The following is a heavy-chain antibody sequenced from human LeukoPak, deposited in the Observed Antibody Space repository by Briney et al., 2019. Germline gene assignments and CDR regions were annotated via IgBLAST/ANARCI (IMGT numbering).Heavy chain of an antibody. CDR3: ARDGHDILTGYWDAFDI. V-gene: IGHV3-66*01. CDR2: IYNGGST. CDR1: GFSFSSYT. D-gene: IGHD3-9*01. Sequence: PGGSLRLSCAASGFSFSSYTMNWVRQAPGKGLEWVSVIYNGGSTYYADSVKGRFTISRDNSKNTLYLQMNSLRAEDTAVYYCARDGHDILTGYWDAFDIWGQGTMVTVSS. J-gene: IGHJ3*02.